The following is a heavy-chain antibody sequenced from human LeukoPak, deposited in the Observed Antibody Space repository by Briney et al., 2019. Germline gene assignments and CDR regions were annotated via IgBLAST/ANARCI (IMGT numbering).Heavy chain of an antibody. Sequence: ASVKVSCKASGYTFTGYYMHWVRQAPGQGLEWMGWINPNSGGTNYAQKFQGRVTMTRDTSISTAYMELSRLRSDDTAVYYCARSYYYDSSGYELDYWGQETLVTVSS. J-gene: IGHJ4*02. CDR1: GYTFTGYY. V-gene: IGHV1-2*02. CDR2: INPNSGGT. CDR3: ARSYYYDSSGYELDY. D-gene: IGHD3-22*01.